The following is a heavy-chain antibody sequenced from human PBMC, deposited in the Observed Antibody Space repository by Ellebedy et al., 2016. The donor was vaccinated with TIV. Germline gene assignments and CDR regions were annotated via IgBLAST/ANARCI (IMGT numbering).Heavy chain of an antibody. D-gene: IGHD3-22*01. CDR2: IDIGDTA. CDR1: GFTVINHY. J-gene: IGHJ6*02. CDR3: APHLREGHYHDLDL. V-gene: IGHV3-53*01. Sequence: PGGSLRLSWELSGFTVINHYFTGVRQAPGRGLECVSIIDIGDTANYADSVKGRFTISRDSSHNTLFLQMTSLTIDDTAVYYCAPHLREGHYHDLDLWGPGTTVTVSS.